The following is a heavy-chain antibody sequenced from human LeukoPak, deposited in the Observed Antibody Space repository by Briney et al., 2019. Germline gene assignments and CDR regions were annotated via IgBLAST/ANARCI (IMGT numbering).Heavy chain of an antibody. CDR2: IIPIFGTA. V-gene: IGHV1-69*06. CDR1: GGTFSSYA. CDR3: ATDYGSGSYPNWFDP. D-gene: IGHD3-10*01. J-gene: IGHJ5*02. Sequence: ASVKVSCKASGGTFSSYAISWVRQAPGQGLEWMGGIIPIFGTANYAQKFQGRVTITADKSTSTAYMELSSLRSEDTAVYYCATDYGSGSYPNWFDPWGQGTLVTVSS.